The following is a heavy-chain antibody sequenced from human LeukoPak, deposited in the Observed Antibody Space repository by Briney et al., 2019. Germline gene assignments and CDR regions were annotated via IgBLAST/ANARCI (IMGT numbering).Heavy chain of an antibody. CDR1: GFTFSSYG. V-gene: IGHV3-30*02. Sequence: PGGSLRLSCAASGFTFSSYGMHWVRQAPGKGLEWVAFIRYDGSNKYYADSVKGRFTISRDNSKNTLYLQMNSLRAEDTAVYYCAKEYRVQWLDAPDRYYYYGMDVWGQGTTVTVSS. D-gene: IGHD6-19*01. CDR2: IRYDGSNK. J-gene: IGHJ6*02. CDR3: AKEYRVQWLDAPDRYYYYGMDV.